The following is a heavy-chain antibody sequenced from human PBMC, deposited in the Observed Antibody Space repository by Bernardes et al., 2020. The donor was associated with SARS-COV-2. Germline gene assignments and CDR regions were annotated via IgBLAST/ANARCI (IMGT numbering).Heavy chain of an antibody. CDR3: VKGSRDGYSYDY. CDR2: FRPISGSA. J-gene: IGHJ4*02. D-gene: IGHD4-4*01. V-gene: IGHV3-23*01. CDR1: GFTFKNFA. Sequence: GGSLRLSCAASGFTFKNFAMTWVRQAPGEGLEWVSAFRPISGSAYYADSVKGRFTISRDNSKDTLSLQMNSLRAEDTAVYYCVKGSRDGYSYDYWGQGTLVTVSS.